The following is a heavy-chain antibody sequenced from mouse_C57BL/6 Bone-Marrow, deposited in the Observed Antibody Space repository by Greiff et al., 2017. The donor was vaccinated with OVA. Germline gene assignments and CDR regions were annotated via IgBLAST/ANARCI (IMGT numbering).Heavy chain of an antibody. Sequence: VQLQQSGAELVRPGASVKLSCTASGFNIKDDYMHWVKQRPEQGLEWIGWIDPENGDTEYASKFQGKATITADTSSNTAYLQLSSLTSEDTAGYYCTTDGGYYFDYWGQGTTLTVSS. CDR2: IDPENGDT. D-gene: IGHD1-1*02. CDR1: GFNIKDDY. V-gene: IGHV14-4*01. CDR3: TTDGGYYFDY. J-gene: IGHJ2*01.